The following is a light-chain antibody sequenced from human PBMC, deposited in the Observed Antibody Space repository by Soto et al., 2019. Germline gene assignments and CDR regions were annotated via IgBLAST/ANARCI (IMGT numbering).Light chain of an antibody. Sequence: EIVMTQSPATLSVSPGERATLSCRASQSVSSNLAWYQQKPGQAPRLLIYGASTRATGIPARFSGSRSGTEVHLTISRLQAEDFAVYYRQQYNKWPYTFGQGNKLEIK. J-gene: IGKJ2*01. CDR1: QSVSSN. CDR3: QQYNKWPYT. CDR2: GAS. V-gene: IGKV3-15*01.